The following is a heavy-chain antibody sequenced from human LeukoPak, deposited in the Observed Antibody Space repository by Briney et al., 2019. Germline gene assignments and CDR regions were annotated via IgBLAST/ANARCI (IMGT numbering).Heavy chain of an antibody. D-gene: IGHD1-26*01. J-gene: IGHJ4*02. CDR1: GGSISSYY. V-gene: IGHV4-59*08. CDR3: ARQGGSYGGNFDY. CDR2: IYYSGST. Sequence: PSETLSLTCTVSGGSISSYYWSWIRQPPGKGLEWIGYIYYSGSTNYNPSLKSRVTMSVDTSKNQFSLKLSSVTAADTAVYYCARQGGSYGGNFDYWGQGTLVTVSS.